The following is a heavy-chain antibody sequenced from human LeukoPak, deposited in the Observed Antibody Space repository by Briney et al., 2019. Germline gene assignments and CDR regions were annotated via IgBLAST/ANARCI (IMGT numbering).Heavy chain of an antibody. V-gene: IGHV4-59*08. CDR3: ARLWLVQGYYGMAV. D-gene: IGHD6-19*01. Sequence: SETLSLTCTVSGGSISSYYLSWIRQPPGKGLEWIGYIYYSGSTNYNPSLKSRVTISVDTSKNQFSLKLSSVTAADTAVYYCARLWLVQGYYGMAVWGQGTTVTVSS. CDR1: GGSISSYY. CDR2: IYYSGST. J-gene: IGHJ6*02.